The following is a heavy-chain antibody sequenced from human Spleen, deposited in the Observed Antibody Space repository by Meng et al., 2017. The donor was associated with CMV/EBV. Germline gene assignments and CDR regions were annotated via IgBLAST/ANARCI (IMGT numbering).Heavy chain of an antibody. CDR2: IIPILAIA. Sequence: TFSSYTINWVRQATGQGLEWMGRIIPILAIANDAQKFQGRVTITADKSTSTAYMELSSLRSEDTAVYYCAREGHVTIFGVVINNWFDPWGQGTLVTVSS. CDR3: AREGHVTIFGVVINNWFDP. J-gene: IGHJ5*02. CDR1: TFSSYT. D-gene: IGHD3-3*01. V-gene: IGHV1-69*04.